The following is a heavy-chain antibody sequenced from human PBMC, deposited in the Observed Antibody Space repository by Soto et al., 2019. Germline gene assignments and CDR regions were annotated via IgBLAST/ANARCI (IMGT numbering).Heavy chain of an antibody. J-gene: IGHJ6*02. D-gene: IGHD2-15*01. CDR3: ARAGCDGGSCYTLVGLRYGMDV. CDR2: ISYDGNNK. V-gene: IGHV3-30-3*01. Sequence: QVQLVESGGGVVQPGRSLRLSCAASGFNFSSYVMYVFRQAPGKGLVWVAVISYDGNNKYYADSVKGRFTISRDNSKNTLYLQMNSLRAEDTAVYYCARAGCDGGSCYTLVGLRYGMDVWGQGTTVTVSS. CDR1: GFNFSSYV.